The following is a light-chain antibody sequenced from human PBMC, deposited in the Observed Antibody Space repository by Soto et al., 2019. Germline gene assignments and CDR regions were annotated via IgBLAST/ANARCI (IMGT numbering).Light chain of an antibody. CDR3: QQYASLPIT. Sequence: IQMTPSPSSLSASVGDRFTITCRASQGIRNDVGWYQQKPGKAPKLLIYDASNLDTGVPSRFTGSGSGTDFTFTITSLQSDDVATYYCQQYASLPITFGQGTRLEI. V-gene: IGKV1-33*01. J-gene: IGKJ5*01. CDR2: DAS. CDR1: QGIRND.